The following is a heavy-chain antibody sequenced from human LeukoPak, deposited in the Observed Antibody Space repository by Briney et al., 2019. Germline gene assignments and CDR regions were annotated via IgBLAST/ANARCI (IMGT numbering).Heavy chain of an antibody. CDR1: GFTFSSYG. Sequence: GGSLRLSCAASGFTFSSYGMHWVRQAPGKGLEWVAFIRYDGSNKYYADSVKGRFTISRDNSKNTLYLQMNSLRAEDTAVYYCAKVTTVTTDVLEDYWGQGTLVTVSS. D-gene: IGHD4-11*01. CDR2: IRYDGSNK. V-gene: IGHV3-30*02. J-gene: IGHJ4*02. CDR3: AKVTTVTTDVLEDY.